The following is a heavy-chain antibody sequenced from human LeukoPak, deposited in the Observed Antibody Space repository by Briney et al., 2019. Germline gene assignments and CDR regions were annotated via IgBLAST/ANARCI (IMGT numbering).Heavy chain of an antibody. CDR2: INHSGST. CDR1: GGSFSGYY. Sequence: SETLSLTCAVYGGSFSGYYWNWIRQPPGKGLEWIGEINHSGSTNYNPSLKSRVTISVDTSKNQFSLKLSSVTAADTAVYYCARGALGGYWGQGTLVTVSS. V-gene: IGHV4-34*01. CDR3: ARGALGGY. J-gene: IGHJ4*02.